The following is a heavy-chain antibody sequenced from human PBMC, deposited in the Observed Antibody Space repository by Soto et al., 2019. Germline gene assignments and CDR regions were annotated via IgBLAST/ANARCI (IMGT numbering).Heavy chain of an antibody. V-gene: IGHV4-39*01. CDR3: VTHSSSSWGFYYYYGMDV. D-gene: IGHD6-13*01. J-gene: IGHJ6*02. CDR1: CCSIIGGGFY. CDR2: IYYSGST. Sequence: PFETLSHPWTVFCCSIIGGGFYWSWIRQPPGKGLEWIGSIYYSGSTYYNPSLKSRVTISVDTSKNQFSLKLSSVTAADTAVYYCVTHSSSSWGFYYYYGMDVWGQGTTVTVSS.